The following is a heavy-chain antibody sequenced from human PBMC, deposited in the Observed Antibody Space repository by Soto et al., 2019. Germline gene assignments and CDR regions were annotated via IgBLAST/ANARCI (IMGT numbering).Heavy chain of an antibody. D-gene: IGHD5-12*01. CDR2: INAANGDT. J-gene: IGHJ4*02. Sequence: ASVKVSCKASGYTFINSALHWVRQAPGQRLEWMGWINAANGDTKYSHNFQVRVTITRDTSASTGYMELSSLTSEDTAVYYFARRRAAYNYLDLDYWGQGATVTVSS. V-gene: IGHV1-3*01. CDR1: GYTFINSA. CDR3: ARRRAAYNYLDLDY.